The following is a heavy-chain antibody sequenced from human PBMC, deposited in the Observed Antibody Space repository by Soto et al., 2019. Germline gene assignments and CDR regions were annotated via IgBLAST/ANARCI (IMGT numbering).Heavy chain of an antibody. CDR3: ARASIEWTNGRIAVAGYYGMDV. D-gene: IGHD6-19*01. CDR1: GGTFSSYA. Sequence: SVKVSCKASGGTFSSYAISWVRQAPGQGLEWMGGIIPIFGTANYAQKFQGRVTITADESTSTAYMELSSLRSEDTAVYYCARASIEWTNGRIAVAGYYGMDVWGQGTTVTVSS. CDR2: IIPIFGTA. J-gene: IGHJ6*02. V-gene: IGHV1-69*13.